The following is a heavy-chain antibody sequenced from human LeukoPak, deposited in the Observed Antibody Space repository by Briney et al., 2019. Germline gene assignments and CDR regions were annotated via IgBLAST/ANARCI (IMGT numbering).Heavy chain of an antibody. CDR2: IYSGGST. D-gene: IGHD2-21*02. V-gene: IGHV3-66*01. Sequence: GSLRLSCAASGFTVSSNYMSWVRQAPGKGLEWVSVIYSGGSTYYADSVKGRFTISRDNSKNTLYLQMNSLRAEDTAVYYCARGQVVTAIWYFDLWGRGTLVTVSS. CDR1: GFTVSSNY. J-gene: IGHJ2*01. CDR3: ARGQVVTAIWYFDL.